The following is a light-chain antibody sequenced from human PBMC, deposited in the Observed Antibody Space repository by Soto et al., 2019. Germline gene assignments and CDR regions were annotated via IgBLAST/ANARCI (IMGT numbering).Light chain of an antibody. CDR1: SSDVGGYNY. Sequence: QSVLTQPASVSGSPGQSITISCTGTSSDVGGYNYVSWYQQHPGKAPKLMIYEVSNRPSGVSNRFSSSKSDNTASLTISGLQAEDEADYYCSSYTSFSTYVFGTGTKVTVL. J-gene: IGLJ1*01. CDR2: EVS. V-gene: IGLV2-14*01. CDR3: SSYTSFSTYV.